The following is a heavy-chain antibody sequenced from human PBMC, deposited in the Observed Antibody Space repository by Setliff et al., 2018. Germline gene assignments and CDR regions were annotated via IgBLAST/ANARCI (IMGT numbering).Heavy chain of an antibody. J-gene: IGHJ6*02. CDR1: GFTFSSYS. CDR2: ISTSSSYI. Sequence: GESLKISCAASGFTFSSYSMNWVRQAPGKGLEWVSSISTSSSYIYYADSVKGRFTISRDNAKKSPFLQMDSLRAEDTAVYFCARDPGTTSSLFGGLDVWGQGTTVTVSS. CDR3: ARDPGTTSSLFGGLDV. D-gene: IGHD1-7*01. V-gene: IGHV3-21*01.